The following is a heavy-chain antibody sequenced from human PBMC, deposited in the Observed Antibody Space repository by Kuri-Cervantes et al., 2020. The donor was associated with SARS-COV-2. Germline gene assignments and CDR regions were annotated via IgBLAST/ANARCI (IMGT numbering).Heavy chain of an antibody. Sequence: ASVKVSCKASGYTFTGYYMHWVRQAPGQGLEWMGWINPNSGGTNYAQKFQGRVTITTDESTSTAYMELSSLRSEDTAVYYCASTIFGVDNWFDPWSQGTLVTVSS. J-gene: IGHJ5*02. CDR2: INPNSGGT. V-gene: IGHV1-2*02. D-gene: IGHD3-3*01. CDR3: ASTIFGVDNWFDP. CDR1: GYTFTGYY.